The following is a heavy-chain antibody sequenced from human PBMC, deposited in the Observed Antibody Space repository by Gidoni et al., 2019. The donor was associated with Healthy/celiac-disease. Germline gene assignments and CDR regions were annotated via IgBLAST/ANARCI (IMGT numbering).Heavy chain of an antibody. V-gene: IGHV3-30*04. CDR3: ARDVVGTAQYYFDY. CDR2: ISYDGSNK. Sequence: QVQLVESGGGVVQPGRALRLSCAASGFPFSSYAMHWVRQAPGKGLEWVAVISYDGSNKYYADSVKGRFTISRDNSKNTLYLQMNSLRAEDTAVYYCARDVVGTAQYYFDYWGQGTLVTVSS. CDR1: GFPFSSYA. D-gene: IGHD1-1*01. J-gene: IGHJ4*02.